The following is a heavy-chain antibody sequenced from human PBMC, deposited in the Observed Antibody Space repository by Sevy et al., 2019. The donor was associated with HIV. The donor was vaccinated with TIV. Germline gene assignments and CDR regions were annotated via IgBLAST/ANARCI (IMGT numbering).Heavy chain of an antibody. J-gene: IGHJ4*02. Sequence: ASVKVSCKASGYTFTSYGISWVRQAPGQGLEWMGWISAYNGNTNYAQKLQGRVTMTTDTSTSKAYMELRSLRSDDTAVYYCARGVDIVVVPAAIEFDYWGQGTLVTVSS. CDR3: ARGVDIVVVPAAIEFDY. CDR2: ISAYNGNT. D-gene: IGHD2-2*02. V-gene: IGHV1-18*01. CDR1: GYTFTSYG.